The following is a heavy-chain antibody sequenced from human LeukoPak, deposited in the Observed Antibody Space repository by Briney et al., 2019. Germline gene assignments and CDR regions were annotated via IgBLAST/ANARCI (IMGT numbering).Heavy chain of an antibody. CDR3: ARARDGPYYYYGMDV. V-gene: IGHV4-59*01. CDR2: IYYSGST. D-gene: IGHD5-24*01. J-gene: IGHJ6*04. Sequence: SETLSLTCTVSGVSISRYYWSCIRHPPGKGLEWIGYIYYSGSTNYNPSLKSRVYISVDTSKTQFSLKLSSVTAADTAVYYCARARDGPYYYYGMDVWGKGTTVTVSS. CDR1: GVSISRYY.